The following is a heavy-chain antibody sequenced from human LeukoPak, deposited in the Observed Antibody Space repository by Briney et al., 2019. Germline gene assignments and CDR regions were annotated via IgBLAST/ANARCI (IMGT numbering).Heavy chain of an antibody. V-gene: IGHV4-61*01. CDR3: AGEGQGSLEWSLMYYFDY. D-gene: IGHD3-3*01. CDR2: IYYSGST. CDR1: GYSISSGYY. J-gene: IGHJ4*02. Sequence: PSETLSLTCAVSGYSISSGYYWSWIRQPPGKGLEWIGYIYYSGSTNYNPSLKSRVTISVDTSKNQFSLKLSSVTAADTAVYYCAGEGQGSLEWSLMYYFDYWGQGTLVTVSS.